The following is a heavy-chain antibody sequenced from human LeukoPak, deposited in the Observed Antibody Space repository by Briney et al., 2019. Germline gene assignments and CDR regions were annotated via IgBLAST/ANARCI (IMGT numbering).Heavy chain of an antibody. CDR1: GYTFTGYY. CDR2: INPNSGGT. Sequence: ASVKVSCKASGYTFTGYYMHWVRQAPGQGLEWMGRINPNSGGTNYAQKFQGRVTMTRDTSISTAYMELSRLRSDDTAVYYCARDAYGSGSPNAYYFDYWGQGTLVTVSS. J-gene: IGHJ4*02. V-gene: IGHV1-2*06. CDR3: ARDAYGSGSPNAYYFDY. D-gene: IGHD3-10*01.